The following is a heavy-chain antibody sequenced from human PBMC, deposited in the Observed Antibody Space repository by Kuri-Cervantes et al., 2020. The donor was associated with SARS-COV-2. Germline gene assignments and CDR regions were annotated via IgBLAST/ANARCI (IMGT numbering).Heavy chain of an antibody. CDR2: ISSTSTYI. J-gene: IGHJ6*03. V-gene: IGHV3-21*01. Sequence: GESLKISCAASGFIFSSHSMNWVRQAPGKGLEWVSAISSTSTYINYVDSVKGRFTISRDDAKNSLYLQMSSLRAEDAAVYYCAREGTHLSSYYYMDVWGKGTAVTVSS. CDR1: GFIFSSHS. D-gene: IGHD2/OR15-2a*01. CDR3: AREGTHLSSYYYMDV.